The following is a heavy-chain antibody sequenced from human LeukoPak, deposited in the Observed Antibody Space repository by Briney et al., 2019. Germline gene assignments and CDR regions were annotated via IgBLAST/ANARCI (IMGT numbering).Heavy chain of an antibody. CDR1: GFTFSSYE. V-gene: IGHV3-48*03. D-gene: IGHD3-3*01. CDR3: ARDRLRFLEY. CDR2: ISSSGSTI. J-gene: IGHJ4*02. Sequence: GGSLRLSCAASGFTFSSYEMNWVRKAPGKGLEWVSYISSSGSTIYYADSVKGRFTISRDNAKNSLYLQMNSLRAEDTAVYYCARDRLRFLEYWGQGTLVTVSS.